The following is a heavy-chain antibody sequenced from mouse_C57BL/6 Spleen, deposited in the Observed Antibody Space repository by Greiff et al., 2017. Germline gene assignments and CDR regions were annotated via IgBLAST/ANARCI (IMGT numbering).Heavy chain of an antibody. CDR2: INPNYGTT. CDR1: GYSFTDYN. J-gene: IGHJ2*01. V-gene: IGHV1-39*01. CDR3: ARSDGNQYYFDY. Sequence: VQLKESGPELVKPGASVKISCKASGYSFTDYNMNWVKQSNGKSLEWIGVINPNYGTTSYNQKFKGKATLTVDQSSSTAYMQLNSLTSEDSAVXYCARSDGNQYYFDYWGQGTTLTVSS. D-gene: IGHD2-1*01.